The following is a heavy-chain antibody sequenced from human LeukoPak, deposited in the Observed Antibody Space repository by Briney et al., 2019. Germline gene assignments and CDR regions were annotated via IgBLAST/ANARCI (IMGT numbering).Heavy chain of an antibody. D-gene: IGHD4/OR15-4a*01. Sequence: PGGSLRLSCAASGFTFSRYWVSWVRQAPGKGLEWVANIRQDGSERYYVDSVKGRFTISRDNAKNSLYLQMNRLRAEDTAVYYCASPSVLTVHGFDMWGQGTMVTVSS. CDR1: GFTFSRYW. V-gene: IGHV3-7*01. CDR3: ASPSVLTVHGFDM. CDR2: IRQDGSER. J-gene: IGHJ3*02.